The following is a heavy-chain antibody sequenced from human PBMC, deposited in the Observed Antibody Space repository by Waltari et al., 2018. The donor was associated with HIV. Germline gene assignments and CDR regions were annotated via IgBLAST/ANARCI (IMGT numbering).Heavy chain of an antibody. J-gene: IGHJ3*02. V-gene: IGHV4-39*01. CDR3: ARTTVTYDAFDI. CDR2: IYYSGST. Sequence: QLQLQESGPGLVKPSETLSLTCTVSGGSISSSSYYWCWLRQPPGKGLEWIGSIYYSGSTYYNPSLKSRVTISVDTSKNQFSLKLSSVTAADTAVYYCARTTVTYDAFDIWGQGTMVTVSS. D-gene: IGHD4-17*01. CDR1: GGSISSSSYY.